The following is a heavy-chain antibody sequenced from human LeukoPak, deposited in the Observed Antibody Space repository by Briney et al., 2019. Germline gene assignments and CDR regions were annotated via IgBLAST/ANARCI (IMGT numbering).Heavy chain of an antibody. D-gene: IGHD6-19*01. Sequence: GRSLRLSCAASGFTFSSYAMHWVRQAPGKGLEWVAVISYDGSNKYYADSVKGRFTISRDNSKNTLYLQMNSLRAEDTAVYYCAKVSGDSGWPNYFDYWGQGTLVTVSS. V-gene: IGHV3-30-3*01. CDR2: ISYDGSNK. J-gene: IGHJ4*02. CDR3: AKVSGDSGWPNYFDY. CDR1: GFTFSSYA.